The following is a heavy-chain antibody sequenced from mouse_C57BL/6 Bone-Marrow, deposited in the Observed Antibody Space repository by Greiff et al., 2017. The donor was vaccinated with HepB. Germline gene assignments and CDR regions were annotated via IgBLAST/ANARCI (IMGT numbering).Heavy chain of an antibody. Sequence: QVQLKQSGAELVRPGTSVKVSCKASGYAFTNYLIEWVKQRPGQGLEWIGVINPGSGGTNYNEKFKGKATLTADKSSSTAYIQLSSLTSEESAVYCCARNGRYYYGSSHWYVDVWGTGTTVTVSS. D-gene: IGHD1-1*01. CDR1: GYAFTNYL. CDR3: ARNGRYYYGSSHWYVDV. CDR2: INPGSGGT. J-gene: IGHJ1*03. V-gene: IGHV1-54*01.